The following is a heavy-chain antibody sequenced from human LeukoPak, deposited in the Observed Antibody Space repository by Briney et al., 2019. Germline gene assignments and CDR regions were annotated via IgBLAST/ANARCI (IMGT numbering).Heavy chain of an antibody. CDR2: ISYDGSVK. CDR3: ARDFELSH. V-gene: IGHV3-30*03. Sequence: GRSLRLSCAVSGFTFSTYGMHWVRQAPGKGLEWVAVISYDGSVKYYADSVKGRFTISRDNSKNTLYLEMNSLRAEDTAVYYCARDFELSHWGQGTLVTVSS. CDR1: GFTFSTYG. D-gene: IGHD3-16*02. J-gene: IGHJ4*02.